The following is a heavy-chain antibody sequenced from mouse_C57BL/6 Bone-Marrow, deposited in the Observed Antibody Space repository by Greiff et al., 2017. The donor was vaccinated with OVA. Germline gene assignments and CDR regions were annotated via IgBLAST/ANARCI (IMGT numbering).Heavy chain of an antibody. Sequence: QVQLKESGPGLVAPSQSLSITCTVSGFSLTSYGVHWVRQPPGKGLEWLVVIWSDGSTTYNSALKSRLSISKDNSKSQVFLKRNSLQTDDTAMYYCARGKYDYDPYAMDYWGQGTSVTVSS. CDR3: ARGKYDYDPYAMDY. J-gene: IGHJ4*01. V-gene: IGHV2-6*03. CDR1: GFSLTSYG. D-gene: IGHD2-4*01. CDR2: IWSDGST.